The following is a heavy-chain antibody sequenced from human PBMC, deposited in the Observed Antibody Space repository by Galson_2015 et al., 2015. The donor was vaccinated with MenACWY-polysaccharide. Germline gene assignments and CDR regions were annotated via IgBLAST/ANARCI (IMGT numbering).Heavy chain of an antibody. J-gene: IGHJ5*02. D-gene: IGHD3-3*02. CDR3: ARILSRARLDP. V-gene: IGHV3-74*01. CDR2: INSDGSST. CDR1: GFTFNSYW. Sequence: SLRLSCAASGFTFNSYWMHWVRQVPGKGLVWVSLINSDGSSTNYVDSVKGRFTISRDNGKNTLYLQMNSLRAEDTAVYYCARILSRARLDPWGQGTLVTVSS.